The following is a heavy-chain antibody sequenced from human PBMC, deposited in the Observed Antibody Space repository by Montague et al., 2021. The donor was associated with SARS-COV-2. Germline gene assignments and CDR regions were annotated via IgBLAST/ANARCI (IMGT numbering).Heavy chain of an antibody. V-gene: IGHV4-4*02. Sequence: SETLSLTCAVSGVSITSTNWWSLVRQPPGKGLEWIGEISYGGIATYNPSLKSRATISMDRSRNLFSLKLSSVIAAATAIYYCAGKVLTVPADYWGQGTLVTVS. CDR2: ISYGGIA. CDR1: GVSITSTNW. CDR3: AGKVLTVPADY. J-gene: IGHJ4*02. D-gene: IGHD4-11*01.